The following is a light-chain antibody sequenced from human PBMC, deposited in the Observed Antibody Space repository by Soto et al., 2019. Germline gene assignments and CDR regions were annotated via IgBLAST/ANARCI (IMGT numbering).Light chain of an antibody. CDR3: QKYNTAPIFT. J-gene: IGKJ3*01. V-gene: IGKV1-27*01. CDR2: GAS. Sequence: DIQMTQSPSSLSASVGDRVTITCRASQGISDYLAWYQQKPGKIPKLLIYGASTLKSGVPSRFSGSGSGTDFTLTISSLQPEDVATYYCQKYNTAPIFTFGPGTKVDIK. CDR1: QGISDY.